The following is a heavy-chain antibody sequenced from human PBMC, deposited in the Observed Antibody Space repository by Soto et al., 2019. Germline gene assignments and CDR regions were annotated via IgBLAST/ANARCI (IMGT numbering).Heavy chain of an antibody. Sequence: PSESLSLTCAVSGDSITGDNGWSWVRQPPGKGLEWIGEIHHSGATNYNPSLKSRVTISVDKSKNQFSLKLNSVTAADTAMFYCATQGFYRMGVWGRGTTVTVS. CDR3: ATQGFYRMGV. CDR1: GDSITGDNG. CDR2: IHHSGAT. V-gene: IGHV4-4*02. J-gene: IGHJ6*02.